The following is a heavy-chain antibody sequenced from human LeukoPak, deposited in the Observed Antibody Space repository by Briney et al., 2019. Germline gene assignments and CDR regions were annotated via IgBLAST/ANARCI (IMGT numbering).Heavy chain of an antibody. CDR1: GYTLTEFS. CDR3: AINSGSYLGY. J-gene: IGHJ4*02. Sequence: GASVKVSCKVYGYTLTEFSMHWVRQAPGKGLEWMGGFDPEDGETFYTQKLQGRVTMTEDTSTHTAYMEVSGLKSEDTAVYYCAINSGSYLGYWGQGTLVTVSS. D-gene: IGHD1-26*01. V-gene: IGHV1-24*01. CDR2: FDPEDGET.